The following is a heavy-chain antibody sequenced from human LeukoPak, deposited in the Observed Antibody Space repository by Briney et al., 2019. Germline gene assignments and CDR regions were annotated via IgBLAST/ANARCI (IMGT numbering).Heavy chain of an antibody. CDR1: GGSISSSSYS. D-gene: IGHD5/OR15-5a*01. CDR3: ASVRLPTRDIDY. V-gene: IGHV4-39*07. CDR2: IYYSGST. J-gene: IGHJ4*02. Sequence: PSETLSLTCTVSGGSISSSSYSWGWIRQPPGKGLEWIGSIYYSGSTYYNPSLKSRVTISVDTSKNQFSLKLSSVTAADTAVYYCASVRLPTRDIDYWGQGTLVTVSS.